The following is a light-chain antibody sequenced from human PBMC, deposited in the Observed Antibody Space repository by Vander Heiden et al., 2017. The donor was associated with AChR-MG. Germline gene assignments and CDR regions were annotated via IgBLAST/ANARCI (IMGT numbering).Light chain of an antibody. V-gene: IGKV3-15*01. J-gene: IGKJ4*01. CDR1: QSVSTS. Sequence: EIVMAQSPATLSVSRGERADLPCRASQSVSTSLAWYQQKPGQAPRLLIYDTSTRATGVPARFSGSGSGTEFTLTISSLQSEDFAVYYCQQYKNWPPLTFGGGTKVEIK. CDR2: DTS. CDR3: QQYKNWPPLT.